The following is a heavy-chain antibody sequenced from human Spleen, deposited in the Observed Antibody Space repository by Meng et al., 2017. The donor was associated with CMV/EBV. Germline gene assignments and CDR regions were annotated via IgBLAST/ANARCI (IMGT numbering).Heavy chain of an antibody. D-gene: IGHD3-9*01. CDR2: IYWDDDK. J-gene: IGHJ4*02. Sequence: QITLKESGPTLGKPTXTLTLTGPFSGFSLSTSGVGVGWIRQPPGKALEWLALIYWDDDKRYSPSLKSRLTITKDTSKNQVVLTMTNMDPVDTATYYCAHSRGYFDEFDYGGQGTLVTVSS. CDR3: AHSRGYFDEFDY. CDR1: GFSLSTSGVG. V-gene: IGHV2-5*02.